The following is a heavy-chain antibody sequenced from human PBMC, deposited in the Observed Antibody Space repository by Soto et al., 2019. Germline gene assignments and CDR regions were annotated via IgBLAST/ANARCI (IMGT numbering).Heavy chain of an antibody. CDR3: ARDIKLEGYYYDSSGSATWDY. J-gene: IGHJ4*02. D-gene: IGHD3-22*01. Sequence: ASVKVSCKASGYTFTSYGISWVRQAPGQGLEWMGWISAYNGNTNYAQKLQGRVTMTTDTSQSTAYMELRSLRSDDTAVYYCARDIKLEGYYYDSSGSATWDYWGQGTLVTVSS. CDR1: GYTFTSYG. V-gene: IGHV1-18*01. CDR2: ISAYNGNT.